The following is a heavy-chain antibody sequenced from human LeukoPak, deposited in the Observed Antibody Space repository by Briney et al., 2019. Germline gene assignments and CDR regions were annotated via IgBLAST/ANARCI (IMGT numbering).Heavy chain of an antibody. Sequence: SETLSLTCTVSGGSISSSSYYWGWIRQPPGKGLEWIGSIYYSGSTYYNPSLKSRVTISVDTSKNQFSLKLSSVTAADTAVYYCARDSEYGATTGFDYWGQGTLVTVSS. D-gene: IGHD1-26*01. V-gene: IGHV4-39*02. CDR2: IYYSGST. CDR3: ARDSEYGATTGFDY. J-gene: IGHJ4*02. CDR1: GGSISSSSYY.